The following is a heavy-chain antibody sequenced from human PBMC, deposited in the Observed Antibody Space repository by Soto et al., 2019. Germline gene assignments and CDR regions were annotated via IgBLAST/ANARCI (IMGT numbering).Heavy chain of an antibody. CDR1: GFTFSSYA. CDR3: AKGQSTIFGVVIIYYYYMDV. J-gene: IGHJ6*03. V-gene: IGHV3-23*01. CDR2: ISGSGGST. D-gene: IGHD3-3*01. Sequence: GSLRLSCAASGFTFSSYAMSWVRQAPGKGLEWVSAISGSGGSTYYADSVKGRFTISRDNSKNTLYLQMNSLRAEDTAVYYCAKGQSTIFGVVIIYYYYMDVWGKGTTVTVSS.